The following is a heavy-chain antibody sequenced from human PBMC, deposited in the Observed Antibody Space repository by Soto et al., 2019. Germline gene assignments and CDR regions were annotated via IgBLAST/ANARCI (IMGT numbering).Heavy chain of an antibody. CDR2: ISGSGGST. CDR1: GFTFSSYA. CDR3: AKGGVYYDSSGYYFSSRRDDAFDI. J-gene: IGHJ3*02. Sequence: HPGGSLRLSCAASGFTFSSYAMSWVRQAPGKGLEWVSAISGSGGSTYYADSVKGRFTISRDNSKNTLYLQMNSLRAEDTAVYYCAKGGVYYDSSGYYFSSRRDDAFDIWGQGTMVTVSS. V-gene: IGHV3-23*01. D-gene: IGHD3-22*01.